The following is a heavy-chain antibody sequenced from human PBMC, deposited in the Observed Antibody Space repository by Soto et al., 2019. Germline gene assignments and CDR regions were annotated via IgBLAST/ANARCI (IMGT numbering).Heavy chain of an antibody. V-gene: IGHV1-8*01. Sequence: ASVKVSCKASGYSFTNNDVTWVRQATGQGLEWMGWVNPGSGDTGYAQTFQGRVTMTRDISIATAYMELSSLRSDDTAIYYCARMATFGSLNWFDPWGQGTLVTVSS. CDR3: ARMATFGSLNWFDP. CDR2: VNPGSGDT. CDR1: GYSFTNND. D-gene: IGHD3-16*01. J-gene: IGHJ5*02.